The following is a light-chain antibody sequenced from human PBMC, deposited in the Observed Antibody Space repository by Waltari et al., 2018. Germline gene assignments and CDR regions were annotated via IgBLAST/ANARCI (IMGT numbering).Light chain of an antibody. CDR2: AAS. J-gene: IGKJ2*01. Sequence: AIRITQSPSSLSASTGDRVTITCRASQGISSYLAWYQQKPGKAPKLLIYAASTLQSGVPARFSGSGSGTDFTLTISCLQSEDFATYYCQQYYSYPPVFGQGTKLEIK. CDR1: QGISSY. CDR3: QQYYSYPPV. V-gene: IGKV1-8*01.